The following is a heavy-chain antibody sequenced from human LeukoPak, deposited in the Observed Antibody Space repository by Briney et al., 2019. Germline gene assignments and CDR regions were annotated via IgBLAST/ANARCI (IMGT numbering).Heavy chain of an antibody. CDR3: AKDGPAAIHYYYYGMDV. J-gene: IGHJ6*02. Sequence: GRSLRLSCAASGFTFSSYGMHWVRQAPGKGLEWVAVISYDGSNKYYADSVKGRFTISRDNSKNTLYLQVNSLRAEDTAVYYCAKDGPAAIHYYYYGMDVWGQGTTVTVSS. CDR1: GFTFSSYG. D-gene: IGHD2-2*01. CDR2: ISYDGSNK. V-gene: IGHV3-30*18.